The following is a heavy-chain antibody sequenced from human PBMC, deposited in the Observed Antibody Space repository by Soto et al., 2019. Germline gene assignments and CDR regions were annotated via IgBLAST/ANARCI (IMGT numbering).Heavy chain of an antibody. J-gene: IGHJ5*02. D-gene: IGHD6-19*01. CDR2: IYHSGRT. CDR1: GGSISSGDYS. Sequence: QLQLQESGSGLVRPTQTLSLTCAVSGGSISSGDYSWSWIRQPPGKGLEWIGYIYHSGRTYYNPSLRSRVTISVDRSRNQFSLKLSSVTAADTAAYYCAGEGSSGWPRGWFDPWSQGTLVTVSS. CDR3: AGEGSSGWPRGWFDP. V-gene: IGHV4-30-2*01.